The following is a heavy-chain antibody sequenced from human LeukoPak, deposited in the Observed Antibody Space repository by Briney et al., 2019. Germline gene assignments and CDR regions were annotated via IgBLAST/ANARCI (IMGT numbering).Heavy chain of an antibody. CDR1: GFTFSSYE. V-gene: IGHV3-48*03. CDR3: AREAPQYYYGSGNWFDP. J-gene: IGHJ5*02. D-gene: IGHD3-10*01. Sequence: GGSLRLSCAASGFTFSSYEMNWVRQAPGKGLEWVSYISSSGSTIYYADSVKGRFTISRDNAKNSLYLQMNSLRAEDTAVYYCAREAPQYYYGSGNWFDPWGQGTLVAVSS. CDR2: ISSSGSTI.